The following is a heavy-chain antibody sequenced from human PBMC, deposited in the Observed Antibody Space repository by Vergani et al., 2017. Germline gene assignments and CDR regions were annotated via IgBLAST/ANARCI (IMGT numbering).Heavy chain of an antibody. D-gene: IGHD3-22*01. Sequence: QVQLVQSGAEVKKPGSSVKVSCKASGGTFSSYAISWVRQAPGQGLEWMGRIIPILGIANYAQKFQGRVTITSDKSTSTAYMKLSSLRSEDTAVYYGAADPVWGDSSGYYSSSAFDIWGQGTMVTVSS. CDR2: IIPILGIA. CDR3: AADPVWGDSSGYYSSSAFDI. CDR1: GGTFSSYA. V-gene: IGHV1-69*04. J-gene: IGHJ3*02.